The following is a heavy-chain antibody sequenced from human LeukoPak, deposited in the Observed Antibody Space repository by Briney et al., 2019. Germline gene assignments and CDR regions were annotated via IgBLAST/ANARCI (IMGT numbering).Heavy chain of an antibody. D-gene: IGHD2-2*02. CDR1: GYTFTGYY. CDR3: ARAGSCSSTTCYTQYYYYAMDV. Sequence: VASVTVSCKASGYTFTGYYMHWVRQAPGQGLEWMGWINPNSGGTNYAQKFQGRVTMTRDTSISTAYMELNRLRSDDTAVYYCARAGSCSSTTCYTQYYYYAMDVWGQGTTVTVSS. J-gene: IGHJ6*02. CDR2: INPNSGGT. V-gene: IGHV1-2*02.